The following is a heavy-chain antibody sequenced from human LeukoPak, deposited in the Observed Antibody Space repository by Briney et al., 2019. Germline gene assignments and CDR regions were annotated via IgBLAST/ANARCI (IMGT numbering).Heavy chain of an antibody. CDR2: INHSGSI. CDR3: AGIQLWFNWFDP. D-gene: IGHD5-18*01. J-gene: IGHJ5*02. V-gene: IGHV4-34*01. Sequence: SETLSLTCAVYGGSFSGYYWSWLRQPPGKGLEWIGEINHSGSINYNPSLKSRVTISVDTSKNQFSLKLSSVTAADTAVYYCAGIQLWFNWFDPWGQGTLVTVSS. CDR1: GGSFSGYY.